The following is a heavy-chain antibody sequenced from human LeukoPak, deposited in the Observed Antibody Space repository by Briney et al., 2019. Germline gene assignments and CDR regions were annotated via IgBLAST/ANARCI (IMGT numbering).Heavy chain of an antibody. CDR2: VNLQGST. V-gene: IGHV4-4*02. CDR1: GGSITNTNY. J-gene: IGHJ4*02. D-gene: IGHD1-1*01. Sequence: PSGTLSLTCGVSGGSITNTNYWTWVRQPPGKGLEWIGEVNLQGSTNYNPSLMGRVAIAVDTSENHISLQLTSVTAADTAVYYCARDLELERNRWNYFESWGQGALVTVSS. CDR3: ARDLELERNRWNYFES.